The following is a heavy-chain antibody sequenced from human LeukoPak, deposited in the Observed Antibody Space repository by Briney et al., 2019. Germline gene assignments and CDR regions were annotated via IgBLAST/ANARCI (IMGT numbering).Heavy chain of an antibody. CDR3: ASLSLGYCSSTSCYTNLYYYYGMDV. Sequence: PSQTLSLTCTVSGGSISSGGYYWGWIRQHPGKGLEWIGYIYYSGSTYYNPSLKSRVTISVDTSKNQFSLKLSSVTAADTAVYYCASLSLGYCSSTSCYTNLYYYYGMDVWGQGTTVTVSS. D-gene: IGHD2-2*02. CDR2: IYYSGST. J-gene: IGHJ6*02. CDR1: GGSISSGGYY. V-gene: IGHV4-31*03.